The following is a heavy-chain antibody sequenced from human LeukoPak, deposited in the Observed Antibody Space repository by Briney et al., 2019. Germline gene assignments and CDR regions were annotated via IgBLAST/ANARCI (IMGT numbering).Heavy chain of an antibody. CDR1: GYSISSGYY. CDR2: IYHSGST. D-gene: IGHD5-24*01. V-gene: IGHV4-38-2*02. Sequence: PSETLSLTCTVSGYSISSGYYWGWIRQPPGKGLEWIGRIYHSGSTSYNPSLKSRVTISVDTSKNQFSLKLSSVTAADTAIYYCARESLQMQMASDALDIWGQGTMVTVSS. J-gene: IGHJ3*02. CDR3: ARESLQMQMASDALDI.